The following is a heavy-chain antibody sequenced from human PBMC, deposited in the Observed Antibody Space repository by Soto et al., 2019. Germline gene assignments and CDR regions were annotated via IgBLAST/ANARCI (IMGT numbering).Heavy chain of an antibody. V-gene: IGHV1-69*04. J-gene: IGHJ2*01. CDR3: ARDRCSSTSCARGNWYFDL. D-gene: IGHD2-2*01. CDR2: IIPSIGLA. CDR1: GRLFISYS. Sequence: SVKVSCKASGRLFISYSISWVRQAPGQGLEWMGRIIPSIGLANYAQKFQGRVTITADKSTSTAFMDLSSLGPEDTATYYCARDRCSSTSCARGNWYFDLSGRGTLVTVSS.